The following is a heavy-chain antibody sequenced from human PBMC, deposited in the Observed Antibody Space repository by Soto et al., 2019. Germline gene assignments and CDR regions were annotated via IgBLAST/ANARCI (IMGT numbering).Heavy chain of an antibody. CDR3: ASRAYDAFDI. J-gene: IGHJ3*02. CDR1: GYTFTSYG. V-gene: IGHV1-3*05. Sequence: QVQLVQSGAEEKKPGASVQVSCKASGYTFTSYGIHWVRQAPGQRLEWMGWINAGNGNTKYSQTFHGRVTITSDTSATTAYMELSSLSSEATAVYYCASRAYDAFDIWGQGTVVIVSS. CDR2: INAGNGNT. D-gene: IGHD3-10*01.